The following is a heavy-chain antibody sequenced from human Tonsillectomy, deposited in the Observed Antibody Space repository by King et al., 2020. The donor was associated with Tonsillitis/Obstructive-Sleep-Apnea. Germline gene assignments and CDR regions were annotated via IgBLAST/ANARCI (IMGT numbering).Heavy chain of an antibody. CDR3: AGVALSTNWYRGDFFDS. CDR2: IKQDGSEK. V-gene: IGHV3-7*01. CDR1: GFMFSNYW. D-gene: IGHD6-13*01. J-gene: IGHJ4*02. Sequence: VQLVESGGGLVQPGGSLRLSCAASGFMFSNYWVTWVRQAPGKGLEWVANIKQDGSEKYYVDSVKGRFTISRDNAKNSLYLQMNSLRAEDTAVYYCAGVALSTNWYRGDFFDSWGQGTLVTVSS.